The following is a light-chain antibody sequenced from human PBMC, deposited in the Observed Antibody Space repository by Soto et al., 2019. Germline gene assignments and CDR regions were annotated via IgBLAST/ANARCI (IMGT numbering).Light chain of an antibody. J-gene: IGKJ1*01. CDR3: QHLKTYPQT. CDR1: QSISSY. Sequence: GDGVTITCRASQSISSYVSWYQQKPGKAPKLLIYTASTLQSGVPSRFSGSGSGTEFTLTISSLQPEDFATYYCQHLKTYPQTFGQGTKVDIK. CDR2: TAS. V-gene: IGKV1-9*01.